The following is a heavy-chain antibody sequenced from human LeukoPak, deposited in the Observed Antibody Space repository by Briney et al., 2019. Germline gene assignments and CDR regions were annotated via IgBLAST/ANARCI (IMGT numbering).Heavy chain of an antibody. V-gene: IGHV1-69*13. Sequence: GASVKVSCKASGGTFSSYAISWVRQAPGQGLEWMGGIIPIFGTANYAQKFQGRVTITADESTSTAYMELSSLRSEDTAVYYCARDGYGDPGGYAFDIWGQGTMVTVSS. D-gene: IGHD3-22*01. CDR2: IIPIFGTA. CDR1: GGTFSSYA. CDR3: ARDGYGDPGGYAFDI. J-gene: IGHJ3*02.